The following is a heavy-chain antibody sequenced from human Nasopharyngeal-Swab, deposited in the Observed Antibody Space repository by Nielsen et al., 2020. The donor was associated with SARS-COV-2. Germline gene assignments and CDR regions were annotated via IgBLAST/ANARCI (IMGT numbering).Heavy chain of an antibody. Sequence: PGMCMEWVAVISGSGGSTYYADSVKGRFTISRDNSKNTLYLQMNSLRAEDTAVYYCAKDLKPMYYDFWSGYYTDYYYYMDVWGKGTTVTVSS. CDR3: AKDLKPMYYDFWSGYYTDYYYYMDV. CDR2: ISGSGGST. D-gene: IGHD3-3*01. J-gene: IGHJ6*03. V-gene: IGHV3-23*01.